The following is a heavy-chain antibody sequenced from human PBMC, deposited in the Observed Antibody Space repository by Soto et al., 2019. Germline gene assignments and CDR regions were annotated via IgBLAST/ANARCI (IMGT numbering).Heavy chain of an antibody. V-gene: IGHV1-69*13. CDR1: GGTFSSYA. Sequence: GASVKVSCKASGGTFSSYAISWVRQAPGQGLEWMGGIIPIFGTANYAQKFQGRVTITADESTSTAYMELSSLRSEDTAVYYCARVTFGQQVKKRSLYYGMDVWGQGTTVTVSS. CDR2: IIPIFGTA. J-gene: IGHJ6*02. D-gene: IGHD3-16*01. CDR3: ARVTFGQQVKKRSLYYGMDV.